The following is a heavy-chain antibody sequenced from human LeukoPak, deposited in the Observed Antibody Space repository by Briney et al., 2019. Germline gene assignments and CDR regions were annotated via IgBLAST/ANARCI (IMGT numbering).Heavy chain of an antibody. V-gene: IGHV4-59*01. CDR2: VYYSGTT. D-gene: IGHD4/OR15-4a*01. CDR3: AREDPQTRVPEGMDV. J-gene: IGHJ6*02. CDR1: GGSIGYYY. Sequence: PSETLSLTCTVSGGSIGYYYWSWIRQSPGKGLEWIGYVYYSGTTNYNPSLKSRVTISVDTSKNQFSLQLRSVTAADTAVYYCAREDPQTRVPEGMDVWGQGTTVTVSS.